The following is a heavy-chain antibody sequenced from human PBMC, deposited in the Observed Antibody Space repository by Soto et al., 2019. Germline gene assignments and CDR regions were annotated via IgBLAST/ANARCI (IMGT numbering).Heavy chain of an antibody. V-gene: IGHV4-34*01. CDR1: GGSFSGYY. D-gene: IGHD3-10*01. Sequence: SETLSLTCAVYGGSFSGYYWSWIRQPPGKGLEWIGEINHSGSTNYNPSLKSRVTISVDTSKNQFSLKLSSVTAADTAVYYCARGLVVRGVITKDHYYYYIDVWGKGTTVTVSS. CDR2: INHSGST. J-gene: IGHJ6*03. CDR3: ARGLVVRGVITKDHYYYYIDV.